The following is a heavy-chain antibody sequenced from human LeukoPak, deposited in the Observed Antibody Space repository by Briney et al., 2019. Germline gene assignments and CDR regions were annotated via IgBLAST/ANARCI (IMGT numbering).Heavy chain of an antibody. J-gene: IGHJ6*03. CDR2: MSPKSGNT. CDR3: ARGVGGLGNMDV. D-gene: IGHD3-16*01. V-gene: IGHV1-8*01. Sequence: GASVKVSCKVSGYTLTELSMHWVRQATGQGLEWMGWMSPKSGNTDYAQKFQGRVTMTRNTSINTAYLELSSLRSDDTAVYFCARGVGGLGNMDVWGKGTTVIISS. CDR1: GYTLTELS.